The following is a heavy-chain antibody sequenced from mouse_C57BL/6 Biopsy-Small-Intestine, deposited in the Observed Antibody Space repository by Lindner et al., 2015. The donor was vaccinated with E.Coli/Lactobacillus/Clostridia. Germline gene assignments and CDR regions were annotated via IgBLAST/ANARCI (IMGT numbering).Heavy chain of an antibody. J-gene: IGHJ1*03. CDR2: INPSTGGS. D-gene: IGHD1-1*01. V-gene: IGHV1-42*01. CDR1: GYSFTGYY. CDR3: TRGNYYGSWYFDV. Sequence: VQLQESGPELVKPGASVKISCKASGYSFTGYYMNWVKQSPEKSLEWIGEINPSTGGSTYNQKFKAKATLTVDKSSSSAYMQLKSLTSEDSAVYYCTRGNYYGSWYFDVWGTGTTVTVSS.